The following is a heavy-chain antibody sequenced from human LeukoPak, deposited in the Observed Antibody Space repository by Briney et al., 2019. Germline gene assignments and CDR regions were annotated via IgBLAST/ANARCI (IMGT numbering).Heavy chain of an antibody. V-gene: IGHV4-4*07. Sequence: SETLSLTCTVSGGSISSYYWSWIRQPARKGLEWIWLIYTNWSTNYNPSPKSPVTISVDTSKNQFSLKLSSVTAADTAVYYCARSYDFWSGYFDYWGQGTLVTVSS. CDR2: IYTNWST. CDR1: GGSISSYY. J-gene: IGHJ4*02. CDR3: ARSYDFWSGYFDY. D-gene: IGHD3-3*01.